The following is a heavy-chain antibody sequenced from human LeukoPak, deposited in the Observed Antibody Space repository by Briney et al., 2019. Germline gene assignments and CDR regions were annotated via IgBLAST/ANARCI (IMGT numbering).Heavy chain of an antibody. CDR1: GYTFTSYY. CDR3: ARAGGYHYDSSGYYYEFGY. Sequence: ASVKVSCKASGYTFTSYYMHWVRQAPGQGLEWMGIINPSGGSTSYAQKFQGRVTMTRDTSTSTVYMELSSLRSEDTAVYYCARAGGYHYDSSGYYYEFGYWGQGTLVTVSS. V-gene: IGHV1-46*01. CDR2: INPSGGST. J-gene: IGHJ4*02. D-gene: IGHD3-22*01.